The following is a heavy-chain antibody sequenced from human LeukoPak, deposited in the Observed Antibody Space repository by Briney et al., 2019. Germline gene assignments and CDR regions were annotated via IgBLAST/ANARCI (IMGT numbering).Heavy chain of an antibody. V-gene: IGHV3-20*04. D-gene: IGHD5-18*01. J-gene: IGHJ4*02. Sequence: GGSLRLSCAASGFTFDDYGMSWVRQAPGKGLEWVSGINWNGGSTGYADSVKGRFTISRDNAKNSLYLQMNSLRAEDTALYYCARGSGYSYGYGFNYWGQGTLVTVSS. CDR1: GFTFDDYG. CDR2: INWNGGST. CDR3: ARGSGYSYGYGFNY.